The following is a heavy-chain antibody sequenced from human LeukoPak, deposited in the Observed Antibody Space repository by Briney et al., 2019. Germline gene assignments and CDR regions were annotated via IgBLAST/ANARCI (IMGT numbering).Heavy chain of an antibody. J-gene: IGHJ4*02. D-gene: IGHD3-22*01. CDR2: IKQDGSEK. V-gene: IGHV3-7*01. CDR1: GFTFSSYW. Sequence: SGGSLRLSCAASGFTFSSYWMSWVRQAPGKGLEWVANIKQDGSEKYYVDSVKGRFTISRGNAKNSLYLQMNSLRAEDTAVYYCARARVPYDSSGYSEYWGQGTLVTVSS. CDR3: ARARVPYDSSGYSEY.